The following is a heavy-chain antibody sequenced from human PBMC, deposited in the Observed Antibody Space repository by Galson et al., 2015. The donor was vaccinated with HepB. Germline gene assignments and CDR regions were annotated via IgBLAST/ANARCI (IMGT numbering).Heavy chain of an antibody. D-gene: IGHD5-24*01. V-gene: IGHV1-18*01. Sequence: SCKASGYTFKQFGVSWVRQAPGQGLEWMGRISAYKGNTDYAQKFQGRVTMTADTSTSTAYMELRSLRSDDTAMYYCARGGVATIGGPTFDYWGQGTLVTVSS. J-gene: IGHJ4*02. CDR1: GYTFKQFG. CDR2: ISAYKGNT. CDR3: ARGGVATIGGPTFDY.